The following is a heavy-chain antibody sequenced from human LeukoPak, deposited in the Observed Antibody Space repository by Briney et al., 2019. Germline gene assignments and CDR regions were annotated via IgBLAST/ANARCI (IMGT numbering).Heavy chain of an antibody. J-gene: IGHJ4*02. CDR3: ARDSNYDFWSGYSYYFDY. CDR2: IWYDGSNK. Sequence: GGSLRLSCAASGFTFSSYGMHWVRQAPGKGLEWVAVIWYDGSNKYYADSVKGRFTISRDNSKNTLYLQMNSLRAEDTAVYYCARDSNYDFWSGYSYYFDYWGQGTLVAVSS. D-gene: IGHD3-3*01. CDR1: GFTFSSYG. V-gene: IGHV3-33*01.